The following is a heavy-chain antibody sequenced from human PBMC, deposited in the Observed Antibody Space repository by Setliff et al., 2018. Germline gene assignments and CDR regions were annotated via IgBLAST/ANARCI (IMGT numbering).Heavy chain of an antibody. CDR2: ISAYNGNT. V-gene: IGHV1-18*01. CDR1: GYTLTELS. CDR3: ARDRREAFDI. J-gene: IGHJ3*02. Sequence: ASVKVSCKVSGYTLTELSMHWVRQAPGQGLEWMGWISAYNGNTNYAQKLQGRVTMTTDTSTSTAYMELRSLRSDDTAVYYCARDRREAFDIWGQGTMVTVSS.